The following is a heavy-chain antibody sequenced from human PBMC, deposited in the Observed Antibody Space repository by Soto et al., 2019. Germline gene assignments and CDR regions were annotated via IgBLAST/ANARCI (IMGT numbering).Heavy chain of an antibody. J-gene: IGHJ4*02. V-gene: IGHV3-15*07. CDR1: GFTFSNAW. CDR3: TTEGGRLRTSDSGDDSFDY. CDR2: IRSKINGGTT. D-gene: IGHD5-12*01. Sequence: EVQLVESGGGLVKPGGSLRLSCAASGFTFSNAWMSWVRQAAGKGLEWVGRIRSKINGGTTEYAAPVKGRFTISRDDSKNTFYLQMNSLKTEDTAVYYCTTEGGRLRTSDSGDDSFDYWGQGILVTVSS.